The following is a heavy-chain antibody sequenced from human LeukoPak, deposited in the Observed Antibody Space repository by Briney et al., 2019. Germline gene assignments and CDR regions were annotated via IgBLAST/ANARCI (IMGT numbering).Heavy chain of an antibody. CDR1: GDSIINNY. V-gene: IGHV4-4*07. D-gene: IGHD1-26*01. J-gene: IGHJ5*02. CDR3: ARGVGAYNWLDP. Sequence: SETLSLTCTVSGDSIINNYWAWIRQPAGKGPEWIGRIFSSGSTDYNRSLMSRVTISVDKSKNQISLKLTSVTAADTAVYYCARGVGAYNWLDPWGQGTLVTVSS. CDR2: IFSSGST.